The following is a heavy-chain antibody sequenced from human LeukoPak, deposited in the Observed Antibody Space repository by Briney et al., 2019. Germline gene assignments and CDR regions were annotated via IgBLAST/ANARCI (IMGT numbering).Heavy chain of an antibody. Sequence: GGSLRLSSAPSLFTLSSYRMHWVRQAPGKGVEWVAVISYDGSNKYYADSVKGRFTISRDNSKNMLYLQMNSLRVEDTGAYYCAKAMAGGYNYGPFDNWGLGALVTVSS. CDR3: AKAMAGGYNYGPFDN. CDR1: LFTLSSYR. CDR2: ISYDGSNK. D-gene: IGHD5-18*01. V-gene: IGHV3-30*18. J-gene: IGHJ4*02.